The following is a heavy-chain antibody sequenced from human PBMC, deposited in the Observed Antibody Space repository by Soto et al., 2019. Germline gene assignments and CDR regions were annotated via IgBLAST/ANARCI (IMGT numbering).Heavy chain of an antibody. CDR2: LYSGGST. Sequence: EVQLVESGGGLVQPGGSLRLSCAASGFTVSSNYMSWVRQAPGKGLEWVSVLYSGGSTYYADSVKGRFTISRDNSENTLYLQMNSLRAEDTAVHYCARTCSGSTCSFDYWGQGTLVTVSS. CDR3: ARTCSGSTCSFDY. CDR1: GFTVSSNY. D-gene: IGHD2-15*01. V-gene: IGHV3-66*01. J-gene: IGHJ4*02.